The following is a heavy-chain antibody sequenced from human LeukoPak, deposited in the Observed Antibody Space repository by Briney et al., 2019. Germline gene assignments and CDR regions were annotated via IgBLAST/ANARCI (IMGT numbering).Heavy chain of an antibody. CDR1: GFTFSSYW. D-gene: IGHD1-26*01. J-gene: IGHJ4*02. CDR2: IKEDGSDK. Sequence: PGGSLRLSCAASGFTFSSYWMSWVRQAPGKGLEWVANIKEDGSDKYYLGSVKGRFTISRDNAKNSLYLQMNSLRAEDTAVYYCARDWAGSGSLFDYWGQGALLTVSS. CDR3: ARDWAGSGSLFDY. V-gene: IGHV3-7*01.